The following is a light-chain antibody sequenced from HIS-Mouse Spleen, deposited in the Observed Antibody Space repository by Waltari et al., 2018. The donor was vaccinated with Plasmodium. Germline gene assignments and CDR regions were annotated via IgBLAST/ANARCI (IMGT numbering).Light chain of an antibody. CDR3: CSYAGSSTNWV. J-gene: IGLJ3*02. CDR2: EGS. V-gene: IGLV2-23*01. CDR1: SSDVGSYNL. Sequence: QSALTQPASVSGSPGQSITISCTGTSSDVGSYNLVSWYQQHPGKAPKLRIYEGSKGPPGGSNSFSASTDGNTASLTISGLQAEDEADDYCCSYAGSSTNWVFGGGTKLTVL.